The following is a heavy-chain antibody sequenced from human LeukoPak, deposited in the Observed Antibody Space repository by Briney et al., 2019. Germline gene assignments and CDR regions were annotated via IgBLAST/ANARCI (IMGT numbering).Heavy chain of an antibody. CDR3: ARAPDYYYDSSGPHFDY. CDR1: GYTFTSYY. Sequence: GASVKVSCKASGYTFTSYYMHWVRQAPGQGLEWMGIINPSGGSTSYAQKFQGRVTMTRDTSTSTVYMELSSLRSDDTAVYYCARAPDYYYDSSGPHFDYWGQGTLVTVSS. CDR2: INPSGGST. J-gene: IGHJ4*02. V-gene: IGHV1-46*01. D-gene: IGHD3-22*01.